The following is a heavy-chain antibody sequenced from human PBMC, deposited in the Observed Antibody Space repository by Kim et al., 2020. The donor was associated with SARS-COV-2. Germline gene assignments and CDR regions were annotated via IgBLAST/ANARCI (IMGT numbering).Heavy chain of an antibody. D-gene: IGHD5-18*01. CDR1: GYSFSNFL. CDR3: ARVYVDTAMAAGY. J-gene: IGHJ4*02. Sequence: GESLKISCKASGYSFSNFLIAWVRQRPGKGLEWMGLIYPGDSDTRYSPSFQGQVTISADKSISTAYLQWNSLKASDSAIYYCARVYVDTAMAAGYWGQGTLVTVSS. V-gene: IGHV5-51*01. CDR2: IYPGDSDT.